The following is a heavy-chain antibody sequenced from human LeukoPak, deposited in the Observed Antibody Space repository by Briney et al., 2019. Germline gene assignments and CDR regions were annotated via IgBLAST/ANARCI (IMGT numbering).Heavy chain of an antibody. CDR3: ASGVVPDGFDY. J-gene: IGHJ4*02. CDR1: GGSLSSYY. D-gene: IGHD2-2*01. Sequence: SETLSLTCTVSGGSLSSYYWTWIRQPPGKGLEWIGYIYYTGSTYYNPSLKSRVTISVDRSKNQFSLKLSSVTAADTAVYYCASGVVPDGFDYWGQGTLVTVSS. CDR2: IYYTGST. V-gene: IGHV4-59*12.